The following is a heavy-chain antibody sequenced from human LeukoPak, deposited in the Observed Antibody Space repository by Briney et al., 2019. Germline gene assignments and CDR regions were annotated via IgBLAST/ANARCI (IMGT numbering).Heavy chain of an antibody. J-gene: IGHJ4*02. D-gene: IGHD3-10*01. CDR2: IRYDGSNK. CDR1: GFTFSSYG. CDR3: AKLWFGELVPYYFDY. Sequence: GGSLRLSCAASGFTFSSYGMHGVRQAPGKGLVGGAFIRYDGSNKYYADSVKGRFTISRDNSKNTLYLQMNSLRAEDTAVYYCAKLWFGELVPYYFDYWGQGTLVTVSS. V-gene: IGHV3-30*02.